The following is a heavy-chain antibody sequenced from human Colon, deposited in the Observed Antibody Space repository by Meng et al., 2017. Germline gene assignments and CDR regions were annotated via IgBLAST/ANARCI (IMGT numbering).Heavy chain of an antibody. J-gene: IGHJ1*01. V-gene: IGHV1-8*01. Sequence: SVNVSCKASGYTFTSYDINWVRQATGQGLEWMGWMNPNSGNTGYAQKFQGRVTMTRNTSISTAYMELSSLRSEDTAVYYCSRGPMVSQYFHHWGQGTLVTVSS. CDR2: MNPNSGNT. D-gene: IGHD2-8*01. CDR3: SRGPMVSQYFHH. CDR1: GYTFTSYD.